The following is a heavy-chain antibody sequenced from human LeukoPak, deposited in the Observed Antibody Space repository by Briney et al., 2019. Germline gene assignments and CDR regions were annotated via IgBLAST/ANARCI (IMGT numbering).Heavy chain of an antibody. V-gene: IGHV1-2*02. D-gene: IGHD3-10*01. CDR1: GYTFTDYY. J-gene: IGHJ4*02. CDR3: ARDTSDGG. Sequence: ASVKVSCKASGYTFTDYYIHWVRQAPGQGLEWMGWINPNSGDTNYAQKFQGRVTMTRDTSISTTHMELSRLRSDYTAVYYCARDTSDGGWGQGTLVTVSS. CDR2: INPNSGDT.